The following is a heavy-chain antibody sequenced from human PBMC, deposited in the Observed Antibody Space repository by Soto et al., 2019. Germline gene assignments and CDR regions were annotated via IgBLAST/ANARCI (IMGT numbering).Heavy chain of an antibody. V-gene: IGHV3-21*01. CDR3: ARESVTYQQLLDY. CDR2: ISSSSSYI. Sequence: VRLSCAASGFTFSSYSMNWVRQAPGKGLEWVSSISSSSSYIYYADSVKGRFTISRDNAKNSLYLQMNSLRAEDTAVYYCARESVTYQQLLDYWGQGTLVTLSS. CDR1: GFTFSSYS. J-gene: IGHJ4*02. D-gene: IGHD6-13*01.